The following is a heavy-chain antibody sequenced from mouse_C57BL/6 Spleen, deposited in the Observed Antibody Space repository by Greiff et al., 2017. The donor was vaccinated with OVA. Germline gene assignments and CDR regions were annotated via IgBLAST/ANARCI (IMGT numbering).Heavy chain of an antibody. Sequence: EVQLQQSVAELVRPGASVKLSCTASGFNIKNTYMHWVKQRPEQGLEWIGRIDPANGNTKYAPKFQGKAPITADTSSNTAYLQLSSLTSEDTAIYYCARWSDGYYVNWYFDVWGTGTTVTVSS. CDR3: ARWSDGYYVNWYFDV. CDR1: GFNIKNTY. CDR2: IDPANGNT. D-gene: IGHD2-3*01. J-gene: IGHJ1*03. V-gene: IGHV14-3*01.